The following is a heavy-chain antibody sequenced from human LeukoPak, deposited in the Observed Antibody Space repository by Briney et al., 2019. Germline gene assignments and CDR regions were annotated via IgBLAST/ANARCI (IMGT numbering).Heavy chain of an antibody. CDR3: AREAQLFDTDYYGMDV. V-gene: IGHV4-59*01. CDR1: GGSISSYY. Sequence: PSETLSLTCTVSGGSISSYYWSWIRQPPGKGLEWIGYIYYSGSTNYSPSLKSRVTISVDTSKNQFSLKLSSVTAADTAVYYCAREAQLFDTDYYGMDVWGQGTTVTVSS. J-gene: IGHJ6*02. CDR2: IYYSGST. D-gene: IGHD6-6*01.